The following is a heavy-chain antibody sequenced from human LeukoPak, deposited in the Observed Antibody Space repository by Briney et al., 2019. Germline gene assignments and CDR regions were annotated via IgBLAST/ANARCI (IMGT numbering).Heavy chain of an antibody. J-gene: IGHJ2*01. CDR2: MNPSGST. D-gene: IGHD3-16*01. CDR3: ARHKGENWYFDL. CDR1: GGSFSGYY. V-gene: IGHV4-34*01. Sequence: PSETLSLTCAVYGGSFSGYYWTWIRQTPEKGLEWIGEMNPSGSTNYNPSLKSRVSISIDTSKNQFSLKLSAVTAADTAVYYCARHKGENWYFDLWGRGTLVTVSS.